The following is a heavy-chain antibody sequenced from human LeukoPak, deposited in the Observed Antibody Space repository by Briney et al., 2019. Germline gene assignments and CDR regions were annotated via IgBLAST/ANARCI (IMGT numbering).Heavy chain of an antibody. Sequence: PGGSLRLSCAASGFTFSSYAMSWVRQAPGRGLEWVSAISGSGGSTYYADSVKGRFTISRDNSKNTLYLQMNSLRAEDTAVYYCAKGFGGYSYGYTPFGYWGQGTLVTVSS. CDR3: AKGFGGYSYGYTPFGY. J-gene: IGHJ4*02. V-gene: IGHV3-23*01. CDR2: ISGSGGST. D-gene: IGHD5-18*01. CDR1: GFTFSSYA.